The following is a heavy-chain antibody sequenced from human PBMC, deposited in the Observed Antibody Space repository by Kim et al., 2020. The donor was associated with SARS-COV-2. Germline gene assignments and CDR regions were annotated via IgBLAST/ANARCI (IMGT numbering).Heavy chain of an antibody. CDR2: INSDGSST. V-gene: IGHV3-74*01. J-gene: IGHJ6*02. D-gene: IGHD2-15*01. CDR1: GFTFSSYW. Sequence: GGSLRLSCAASGFTFSSYWMHWVRQAPGKGLVWVSRINSDGSSTSYADSVKGRFTISRDNAKNTLYLQMNSLRAEDTAVYYCARGGYIVVVVAAEAYYYGMDVWGQGTTVTVSS. CDR3: ARGGYIVVVVAAEAYYYGMDV.